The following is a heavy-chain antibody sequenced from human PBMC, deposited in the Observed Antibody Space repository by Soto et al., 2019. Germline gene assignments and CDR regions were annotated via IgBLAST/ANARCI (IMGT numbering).Heavy chain of an antibody. V-gene: IGHV1-69*13. CDR2: IIPIFGTA. J-gene: IGHJ4*02. D-gene: IGHD3-22*01. Sequence: SVKVSCKASGGTFSSYAISWVRQAPGQGLEWMGGIIPIFGTANYAQKFQGRVTITADESTSTAYMELSSLRSEDTAVYYCARDSGRSNYYDSSGYWVLDYWGQGTLVTVSS. CDR3: ARDSGRSNYYDSSGYWVLDY. CDR1: GGTFSSYA.